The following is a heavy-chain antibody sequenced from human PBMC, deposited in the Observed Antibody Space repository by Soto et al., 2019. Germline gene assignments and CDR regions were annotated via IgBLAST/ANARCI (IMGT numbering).Heavy chain of an antibody. J-gene: IGHJ6*02. CDR1: GGSISSYY. CDR2: VHHSWGS. D-gene: IGHD3-10*01. Sequence: QVQLQESGPGLVKPSETLSLSCTVSGGSISSYYWSWFRQSPGKRMEWIGYVHHSWGSSYNPSLQSRAAISLDTPKSQFSLKVTSVTATDTTVYYCARQGFGPLHGLVDVWGQGTTVTVSS. V-gene: IGHV4-59*08. CDR3: ARQGFGPLHGLVDV.